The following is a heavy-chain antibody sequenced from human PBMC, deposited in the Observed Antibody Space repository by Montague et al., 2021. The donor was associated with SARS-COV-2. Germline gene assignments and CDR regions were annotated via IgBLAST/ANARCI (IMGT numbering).Heavy chain of an antibody. J-gene: IGHJ4*02. D-gene: IGHD4-17*01. CDR3: ALARASDYCPL. CDR1: GGSIIRYA. V-gene: IGHV4-34*01. CDR2: NNFKGIT. Sequence: SETLSLTCGVSGGSIIRYAWTWMRQPPGKGLEWIGDNNFKGITNYTPSLKSRVTISVDTSKRQFSLILKNVTAADTAVYYCALARASDYCPLWGQGPLVIVSS.